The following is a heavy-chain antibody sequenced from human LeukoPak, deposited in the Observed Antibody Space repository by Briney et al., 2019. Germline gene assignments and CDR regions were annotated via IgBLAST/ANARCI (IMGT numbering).Heavy chain of an antibody. Sequence: GGSLRLSCTASGFTFSNVWMSWVRQAPGKGLEWVGRVESQADGGTTGYAAPVKGRFTILRDDSKNTLYLQMSSLNTEDTAVYYCTTGLTYFDFWGQGTMVTVSS. CDR2: VESQADGGTT. J-gene: IGHJ3*01. V-gene: IGHV3-15*04. CDR1: GFTFSNVW. D-gene: IGHD3-22*01. CDR3: TTGLTYFDF.